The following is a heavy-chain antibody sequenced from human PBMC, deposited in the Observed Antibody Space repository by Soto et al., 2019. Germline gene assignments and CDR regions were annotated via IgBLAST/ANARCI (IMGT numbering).Heavy chain of an antibody. CDR1: GFTFSSYA. D-gene: IGHD6-19*01. V-gene: IGHV3-23*01. CDR3: AKEPSYSSGWSPIDY. Sequence: EVQLLESGGGLVQPGGSLRLSCAASGFTFSSYAMSWVRQAPGKGLGWVSAISGSGRSTYYADSVKGRFTISRDNSKNTLYLQMNSLRAEDTAVYYCAKEPSYSSGWSPIDYWGQGTLVTVSS. CDR2: ISGSGRST. J-gene: IGHJ4*02.